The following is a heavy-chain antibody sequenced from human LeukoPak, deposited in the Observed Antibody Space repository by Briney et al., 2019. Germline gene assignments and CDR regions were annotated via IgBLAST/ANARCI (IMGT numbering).Heavy chain of an antibody. J-gene: IGHJ4*02. CDR2: IQQDGSEK. Sequence: GGSLRLSCAASGFTFGSYWMSWVRQAPGKGLEWVANIQQDGSEKYYVDSVKGRFTISRDNAKNSLYLQMNSLRAEDTAVYYCARDLSSGYYQAFFEDYWGQGTLVTVSS. V-gene: IGHV3-7*01. CDR1: GFTFGSYW. D-gene: IGHD3-22*01. CDR3: ARDLSSGYYQAFFEDY.